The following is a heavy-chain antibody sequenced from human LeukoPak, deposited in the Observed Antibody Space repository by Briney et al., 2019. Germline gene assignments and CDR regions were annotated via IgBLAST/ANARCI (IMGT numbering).Heavy chain of an antibody. CDR3: AILPRRGYCSSTSCYAVDY. V-gene: IGHV3-23*01. D-gene: IGHD2-2*01. CDR2: ISGSGGST. CDR1: GFTFSSYA. J-gene: IGHJ4*02. Sequence: VGSLRLSCAASGFTFSSYAMSWVRQAPGKGLEWVSAISGSGGSTYYADSVKGRFTISRDNSKNTLYLQMNSLRAEDTAVYYCAILPRRGYCSSTSCYAVDYWGQGTLVTVSS.